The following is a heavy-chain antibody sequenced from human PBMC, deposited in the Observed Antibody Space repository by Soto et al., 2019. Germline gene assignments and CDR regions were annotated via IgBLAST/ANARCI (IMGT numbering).Heavy chain of an antibody. Sequence: SGHTLLNPTETLTLTCTVSGFSLTTGKMGVSWIRQPPGKALEWLAHIFSDNERSYSTSLQGRLTISKDTSGSQVVLSMTNVDPVDTATYYCARMNVDSYQFYYAMDVWGQGTTVTVSS. CDR1: GFSLTTGKMG. D-gene: IGHD4-17*01. CDR3: ARMNVDSYQFYYAMDV. CDR2: IFSDNER. V-gene: IGHV2-26*01. J-gene: IGHJ6*02.